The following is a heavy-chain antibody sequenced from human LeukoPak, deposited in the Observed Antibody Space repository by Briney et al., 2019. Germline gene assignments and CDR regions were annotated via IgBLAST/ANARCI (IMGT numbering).Heavy chain of an antibody. J-gene: IGHJ4*02. D-gene: IGHD6-19*01. Sequence: GGSLRLSCAASGFTFSDYYMSWIRQAPGKGLEWVSYISSSGSTIYYADSVKGRFTISRDNSKNTLYLQMNSLRAEDTAVYYCAKDRNGDRVAGADYWGQGTLVTVSS. CDR1: GFTFSDYY. CDR2: ISSSGSTI. V-gene: IGHV3-11*04. CDR3: AKDRNGDRVAGADY.